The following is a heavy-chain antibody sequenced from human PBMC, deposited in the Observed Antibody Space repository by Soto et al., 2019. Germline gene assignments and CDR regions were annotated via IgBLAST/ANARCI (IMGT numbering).Heavy chain of an antibody. D-gene: IGHD6-13*01. CDR1: GGSFSGSY. V-gene: IGHV4-34*01. J-gene: IGHJ6*03. CDR2: INHSGST. Sequence: PSETLSLTCAVYGGSFSGSYWSWIRQPPGKGLEWIGEINHSGSTNYSPSLKSRVTISVDTSKNQFSLKLASVTAADTAVYFCARGEAAAGSYYYYYYMDVWGKGTPVTVSS. CDR3: ARGEAAAGSYYYYYYMDV.